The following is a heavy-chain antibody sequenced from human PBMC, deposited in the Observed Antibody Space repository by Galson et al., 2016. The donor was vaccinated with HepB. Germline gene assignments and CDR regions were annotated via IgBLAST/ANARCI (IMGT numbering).Heavy chain of an antibody. Sequence: TLSLTCTVSGGSISSGDYYWSWIRQPPGKGLEWIGYIFYRGSTFYNPSLKSRVSISLGTSKTHFSLKLSSVTAAGTAVYYCARANGDYEGNAFDIWGQGTLVTVSS. CDR2: IFYRGST. V-gene: IGHV4-30-4*01. D-gene: IGHD4-17*01. CDR3: ARANGDYEGNAFDI. CDR1: GGSISSGDYY. J-gene: IGHJ4*02.